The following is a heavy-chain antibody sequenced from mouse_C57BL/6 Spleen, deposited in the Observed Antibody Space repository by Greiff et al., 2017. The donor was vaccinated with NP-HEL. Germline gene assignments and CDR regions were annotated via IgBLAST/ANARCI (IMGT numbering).Heavy chain of an antibody. CDR3: TVGAYERG. Sequence: EVQLQQSGAELVRPGASVKLSCTASGFNIKDDYMHWVKQRPEQGLEWIGWIDPENGDTEYASKFQGKATITADTSSNTAYLQLSSLPAEDTAVYYCTVGAYERGWGQGTTLTVSS. V-gene: IGHV14-4*01. D-gene: IGHD1-1*01. CDR1: GFNIKDDY. CDR2: IDPENGDT. J-gene: IGHJ2*01.